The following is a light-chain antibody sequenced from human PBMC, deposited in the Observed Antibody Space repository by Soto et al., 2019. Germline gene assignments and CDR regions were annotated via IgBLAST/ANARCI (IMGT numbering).Light chain of an antibody. J-gene: IGKJ5*01. Sequence: EIVLTQSPGTLSLSPGERATLSCRASQSVSSSYLAWYQQKPGQAPKLLICGASSRATCIPDRFSGSGSGTDFTLTISRLEPEEFAVYYCHQYGSSHSSTFSQGTRLEIK. CDR3: HQYGSSHSST. CDR2: GAS. V-gene: IGKV3-20*01. CDR1: QSVSSSY.